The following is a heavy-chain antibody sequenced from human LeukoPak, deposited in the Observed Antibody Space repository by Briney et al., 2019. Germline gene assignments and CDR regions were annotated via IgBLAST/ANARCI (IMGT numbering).Heavy chain of an antibody. V-gene: IGHV6-1*01. J-gene: IGHJ4*02. Sequence: SQTLSLTCAICGDSVSSKSAALNWIRQSPWRGLEWLGRTYYRSKWYNEYAVSVKSRITINPETSKNQFSLQLNSVTPEDTAVYYCARSAAGTVDYWGQGTLVTVSS. CDR1: GDSVSSKSAA. D-gene: IGHD1-1*01. CDR3: ARSAAGTVDY. CDR2: TYYRSKWYN.